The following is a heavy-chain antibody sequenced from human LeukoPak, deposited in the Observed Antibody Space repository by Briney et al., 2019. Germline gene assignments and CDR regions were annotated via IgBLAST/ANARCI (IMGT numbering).Heavy chain of an antibody. V-gene: IGHV1-2*02. CDR2: INPNCGGT. Sequence: ASVKVSCKASGYTFTGYYMHWVRQAPGQGLEWMGWINPNCGGTNYAQKFQGRVTMTRDTSISTAYMELSRLRSDDTAVYYCARVKQQLARPPYYYYMDVWGKGTTVTVSS. CDR3: ARVKQQLARPPYYYYMDV. CDR1: GYTFTGYY. D-gene: IGHD6-13*01. J-gene: IGHJ6*03.